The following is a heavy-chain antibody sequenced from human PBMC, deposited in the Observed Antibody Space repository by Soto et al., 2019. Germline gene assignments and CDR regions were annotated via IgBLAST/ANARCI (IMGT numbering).Heavy chain of an antibody. CDR1: CYTFSSYG. J-gene: IGHJ5*02. Sequence: VASVKGSCKASCYTFSSYGIRWVRQAPGLLLDWMGWISAYNGNTNYAQKLQGRVTMTTDTSTSTAYMELRSLRSDDTAVYYCVRDRASYCGGDCPFDPWGQGTLVTVAS. D-gene: IGHD2-21*02. CDR3: VRDRASYCGGDCPFDP. V-gene: IGHV1-18*01. CDR2: ISAYNGNT.